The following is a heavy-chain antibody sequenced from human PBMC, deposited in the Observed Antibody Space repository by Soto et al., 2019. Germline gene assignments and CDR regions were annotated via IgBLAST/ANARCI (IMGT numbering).Heavy chain of an antibody. CDR3: ATDKRIVGTREAVAV. CDR2: FDHEHGET. D-gene: IGHD1-26*01. CDR1: RFTLTESS. J-gene: IGHJ3*01. V-gene: IGHV1-24*01. Sequence: QVQVVQSGAEVKKPGASVKVSCKVPRFTLTESSFHWVRQAPGKGLAWMGTFDHEHGETINTETFQGRVSLTGDPSADTAYMELRGLTSEDTAVYYCATDKRIVGTREAVAVWGQGTLVTVSS.